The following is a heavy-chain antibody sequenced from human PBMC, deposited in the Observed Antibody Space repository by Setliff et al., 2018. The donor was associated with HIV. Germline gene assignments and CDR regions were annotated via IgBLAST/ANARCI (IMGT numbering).Heavy chain of an antibody. J-gene: IGHJ4*02. CDR3: AKDRYSTGWHLDH. CDR1: GFSFGSYG. Sequence: PGGSLRLSCAASGFSFGSYGLHWVRQAPGKGLEWLTFIRYDGTNEYYADSVKGRFSISRDNSKNTVNLQMSSLIGEDTAVYYCAKDRYSTGWHLDHWGQGTPVTVSS. D-gene: IGHD6-19*01. CDR2: IRYDGTNE. V-gene: IGHV3-30*02.